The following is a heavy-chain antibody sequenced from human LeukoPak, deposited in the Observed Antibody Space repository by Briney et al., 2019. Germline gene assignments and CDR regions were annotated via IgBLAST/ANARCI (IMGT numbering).Heavy chain of an antibody. CDR3: AKQQWLVGPVGY. Sequence: PGGTLRLSCAASGFTFSNYAMNWVRQAPGKGLEWVSSINGIGGSTYYADSVKGRFTISRDNSKNTLYLQMNSLRAEDTAVYYCAKQQWLVGPVGYWGQGTLVTVSS. V-gene: IGHV3-23*01. CDR1: GFTFSNYA. CDR2: INGIGGST. D-gene: IGHD6-19*01. J-gene: IGHJ4*02.